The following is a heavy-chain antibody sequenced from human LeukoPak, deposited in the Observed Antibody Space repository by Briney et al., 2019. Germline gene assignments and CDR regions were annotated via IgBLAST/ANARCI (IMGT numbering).Heavy chain of an antibody. V-gene: IGHV3-33*01. CDR1: GFTFSSYG. J-gene: IGHJ3*02. Sequence: GGSLRLSCAASGFTFSSYGMHWVRQAPGKGLEWVAVIWYDGSNKYYADSVKGRFTISRDNSKNTLYLQMNSPRAEDTAVYYCARGVAVAGTKGFAFDIWGQGTMVTVSS. D-gene: IGHD6-19*01. CDR3: ARGVAVAGTKGFAFDI. CDR2: IWYDGSNK.